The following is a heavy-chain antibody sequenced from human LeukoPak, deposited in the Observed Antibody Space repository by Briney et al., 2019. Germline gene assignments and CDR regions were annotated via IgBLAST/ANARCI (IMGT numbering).Heavy chain of an antibody. J-gene: IGHJ4*02. V-gene: IGHV3-23*01. CDR2: ISHSGGST. Sequence: GGYLRRSCAASGFTFSSFAMNWVRQAPGKGLEWVSAISHSGGSTYYADSVKGRFTISRDNSKNTLYLQMNSLRAEDTAVYYCAKDLTRYYDSSGYYDYWGQGTLVTVSS. CDR1: GFTFSSFA. CDR3: AKDLTRYYDSSGYYDY. D-gene: IGHD3-22*01.